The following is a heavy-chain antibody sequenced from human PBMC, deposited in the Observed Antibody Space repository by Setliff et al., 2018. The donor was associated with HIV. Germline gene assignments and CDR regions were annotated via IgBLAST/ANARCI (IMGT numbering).Heavy chain of an antibody. Sequence: ASVKVSCKASGGTFSSYAISWVRQAPGQGLEWMGGIIPIFGTTSCAQKFQGRVTITADESTSTAYMELSSLRSEDTAVYYCARVRSSSSWLLLNYGMDVWGQGTTVTVSS. V-gene: IGHV1-69*13. D-gene: IGHD6-6*01. CDR1: GGTFSSYA. CDR2: IIPIFGTT. CDR3: ARVRSSSSWLLLNYGMDV. J-gene: IGHJ6*02.